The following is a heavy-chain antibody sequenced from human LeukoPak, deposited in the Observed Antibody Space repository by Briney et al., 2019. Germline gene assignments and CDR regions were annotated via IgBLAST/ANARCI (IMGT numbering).Heavy chain of an antibody. J-gene: IGHJ4*02. V-gene: IGHV3-53*01. Sequence: GGSLRHSCAASGFTVSSNYMSWVRQVPGKGLEWVSVIYSGGSPYYADSVKGRFTISRDNSKNTLYLQMNSLRAEDTAVYYCARGGSGWYYFDYWGQGTLVTVSS. D-gene: IGHD6-19*01. CDR2: IYSGGSP. CDR3: ARGGSGWYYFDY. CDR1: GFTVSSNY.